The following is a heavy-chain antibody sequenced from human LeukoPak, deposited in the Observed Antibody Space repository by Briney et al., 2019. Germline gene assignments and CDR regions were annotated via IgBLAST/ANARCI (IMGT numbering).Heavy chain of an antibody. CDR3: ARTDYGDYPRYWYFDL. D-gene: IGHD4-17*01. CDR1: GGSISSSSYY. J-gene: IGHJ2*01. Sequence: SETLSLTCTVSGGSISSSSYYWGWIRQPPGKGLEWIGSIYHSGSTYFNPSLKSRVIISVDTSKNQFSLKLSSVTAADTAVYYCARTDYGDYPRYWYFDLWGRGTLVTVSS. V-gene: IGHV4-39*07. CDR2: IYHSGST.